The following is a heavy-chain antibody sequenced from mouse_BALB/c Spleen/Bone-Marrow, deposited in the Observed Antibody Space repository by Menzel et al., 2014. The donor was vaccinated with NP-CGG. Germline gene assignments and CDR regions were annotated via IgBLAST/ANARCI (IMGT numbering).Heavy chain of an antibody. D-gene: IGHD2-14*01. V-gene: IGHV1-31*01. CDR3: AKNYRYDGALDY. CDR1: GYSFTSYY. J-gene: IGHJ4*01. Sequence: VQLKESGPELAKPGASVKISCQASGYSFTSYYMHWVKQSHVKSLEWIGRINPYNGATSYNQNFKVKASLTVDKSSSTAYMELRSLTSEDSAVYYCAKNYRYDGALDYWGQGTSVTVSS. CDR2: INPYNGAT.